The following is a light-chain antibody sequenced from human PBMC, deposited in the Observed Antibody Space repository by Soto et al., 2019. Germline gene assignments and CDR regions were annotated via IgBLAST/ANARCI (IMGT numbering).Light chain of an antibody. CDR2: DVS. V-gene: IGLV2-14*01. CDR3: SSYTSSNGVV. J-gene: IGLJ2*01. CDR1: SSDVDGYNY. Sequence: QSALTQPASVSGSPGQSITISCTGTSSDVDGYNYVSWYQQHPGKAPKLMIYDVSNRPSGVSNRFSGSKSGNTASLTISGLQAEDEADYYCSSYTSSNGVVFGGGTKVTVL.